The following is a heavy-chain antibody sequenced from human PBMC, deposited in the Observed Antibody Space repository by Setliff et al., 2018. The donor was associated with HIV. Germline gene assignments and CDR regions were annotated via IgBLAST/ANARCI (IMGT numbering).Heavy chain of an antibody. CDR2: VNHSGDT. Sequence: PETRSLTCAVYAAYFSGYYWSWIRQSPGKDLEWIGEVNHSGDTTYNPSLKSRVTMSVDTSKNHFSLELSSLTSADTALYYGARGIDYGSSWSRPFYFDFWGHGNLVTVSS. J-gene: IGHJ4*01. CDR3: ARGIDYGSSWSRPFYFDF. CDR1: AAYFSGYY. V-gene: IGHV4-34*01. D-gene: IGHD6-13*01.